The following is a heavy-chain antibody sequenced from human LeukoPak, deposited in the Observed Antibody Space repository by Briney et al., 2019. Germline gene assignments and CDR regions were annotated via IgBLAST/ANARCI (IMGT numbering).Heavy chain of an antibody. D-gene: IGHD6-19*01. CDR2: LSGSGITT. J-gene: IGHJ4*01. CDR3: AKGIYSSGWSYFDY. V-gene: IGHV3-23*01. Sequence: GGSLRLSCGASGFTFSNSAMSWVRQAPGKGLEWVSTLSGSGITTYYADSVKGRFTISRDNSKNTLYLQMNSLRAEDTAVYYCAKGIYSSGWSYFDYWGHGTLVTVSS. CDR1: GFTFSNSA.